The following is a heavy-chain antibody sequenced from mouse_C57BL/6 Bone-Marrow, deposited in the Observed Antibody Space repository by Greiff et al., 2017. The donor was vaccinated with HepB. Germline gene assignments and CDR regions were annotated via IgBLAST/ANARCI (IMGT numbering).Heavy chain of an antibody. CDR3: TRSRAYGSPYFDY. Sequence: QVQLQQPGTELVKPGASVKLSCKASGYTFTSYWMHWVKQRPGQGLEWIENINPSNGGTNYNEKFKSKATLTVDKSYSAAYMQLSSLTSEDSAVYFCTRSRAYGSPYFDYWGQGTTLTVSS. D-gene: IGHD1-1*01. J-gene: IGHJ2*01. V-gene: IGHV1-53*01. CDR2: INPSNGGT. CDR1: GYTFTSYW.